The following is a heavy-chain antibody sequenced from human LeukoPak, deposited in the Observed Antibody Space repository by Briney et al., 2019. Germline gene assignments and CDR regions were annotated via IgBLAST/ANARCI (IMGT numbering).Heavy chain of an antibody. D-gene: IGHD4-11*01. CDR3: ATYSILNAREFGY. J-gene: IGHJ4*02. CDR2: IYSGGST. V-gene: IGHV3-53*01. Sequence: PGGSLRLSCAASGFTVSSNYMSWVRQAPGKGLEWVSVIYSGGSTYYTDSVKGRFTISRDNSKNTLYLQMNSLGADDTAVYYCATYSILNAREFGYWGQGTLVTVTS. CDR1: GFTVSSNY.